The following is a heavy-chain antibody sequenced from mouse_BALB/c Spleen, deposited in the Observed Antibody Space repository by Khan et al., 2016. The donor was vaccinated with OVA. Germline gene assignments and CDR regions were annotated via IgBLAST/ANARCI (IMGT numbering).Heavy chain of an antibody. J-gene: IGHJ2*01. Sequence: VQLQESGPGLVAPSQSLSITCTVPGFSLTSNGVHWVRQPLGKGLEWLGVIWADGSTNYNSALMSRLSISKDNSKSQVFLKMYSLQTDDTAITYGDKCREPGCIYYWGQGTTLTVSS. CDR2: IWADGST. D-gene: IGHD1-2*01. CDR1: GFSLTSNG. CDR3: DKCREPGCIYY. V-gene: IGHV2-9*02.